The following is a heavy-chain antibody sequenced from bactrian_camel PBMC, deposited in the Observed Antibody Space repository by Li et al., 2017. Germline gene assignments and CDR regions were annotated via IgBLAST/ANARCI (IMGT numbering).Heavy chain of an antibody. CDR3: VTNGYGAEYLRY. J-gene: IGHJ4*01. V-gene: IGHV3S19*01. Sequence: VQLVESGGGLVQPGGSLRLSCAASGFTFGNNWMHWVRQAPGKGLEWVSSIHDGAGKSNSVDSVKGRFTISSDNAKNTLYLQMNSLKSEDTALYYCVTNGYGAEYLRYWGQGTQVTVS. CDR2: IHDGAGKS. CDR1: GFTFGNNW. D-gene: IGHD6*01.